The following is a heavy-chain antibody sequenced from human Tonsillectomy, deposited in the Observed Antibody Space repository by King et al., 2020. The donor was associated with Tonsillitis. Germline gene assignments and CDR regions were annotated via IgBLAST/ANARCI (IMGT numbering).Heavy chain of an antibody. CDR3: ATLLVDSGSYYNNWFDP. CDR1: GFIFSNYT. CDR2: ISSDGSNK. D-gene: IGHD3-10*01. J-gene: IGHJ5*02. Sequence: QVESGGGVVQPGRSPRLSCAASGFIFSNYTMHWVRQTPGKGLEWVAVISSDGSNKYYANSVKGRFTISRDNSKKTLYLRMNSLRAEDTAVYYCATLLVDSGSYYNNWFDPWGQGTLVTVSS. V-gene: IGHV3-30-3*01.